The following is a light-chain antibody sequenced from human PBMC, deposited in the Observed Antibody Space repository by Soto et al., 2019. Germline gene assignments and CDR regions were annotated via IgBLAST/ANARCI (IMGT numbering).Light chain of an antibody. CDR1: QGISGY. CDR2: AAS. Sequence: AIRMTQSPSSFSASTGDRVTITCRASQGISGYLAWYQQKPGKAPKLLIYAASTLQSGVPSRFSGSGSGTDFTLTISCLQSEDFATYFCQQYYSYPPTFGPGTEVNIK. V-gene: IGKV1-8*01. J-gene: IGKJ3*01. CDR3: QQYYSYPPT.